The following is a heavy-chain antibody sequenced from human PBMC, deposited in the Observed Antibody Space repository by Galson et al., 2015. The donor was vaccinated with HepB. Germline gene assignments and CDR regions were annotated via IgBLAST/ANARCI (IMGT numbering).Heavy chain of an antibody. CDR3: ARAWVATSSKQYAVDY. J-gene: IGHJ4*02. CDR1: GGTFSSYA. Sequence: SVKVSCKASGGTFSSYAISWVRQAPGQGLEWMGGIIPIFGTANYAQKFQGRVTITADESTSTAYMELSSLRSEDTAVYYCARAWVATSSKQYAVDYWGQGTLVTVSS. V-gene: IGHV1-69*13. CDR2: IIPIFGTA. D-gene: IGHD2-2*01.